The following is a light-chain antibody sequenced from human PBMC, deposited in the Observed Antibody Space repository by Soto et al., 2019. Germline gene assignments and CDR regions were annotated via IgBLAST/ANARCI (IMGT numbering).Light chain of an antibody. V-gene: IGLV3-1*01. Sequence: SYELTQPPSVSVSPGQTASITCSGDKLGDKYAYWYQQKPGQSPVLDIYQDSKRPSGIPERFYGSNSGNTATLTISGTQAMDEADYYCQVWDSSTVVFGGGTKLTVL. CDR1: KLGDKY. CDR3: QVWDSSTVV. J-gene: IGLJ2*01. CDR2: QDS.